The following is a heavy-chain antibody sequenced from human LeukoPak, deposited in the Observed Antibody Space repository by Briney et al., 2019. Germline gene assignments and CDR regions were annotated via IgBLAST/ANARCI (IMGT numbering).Heavy chain of an antibody. CDR3: ARVLSDCWFDP. CDR2: IYHSGST. CDR1: GGSISSGGYS. J-gene: IGHJ5*02. Sequence: SETLSLTCAVSGGSISSGGYSWSWIRQPPGKGLEWIGYIYHSGSTYYNPSLKSRVTISVDRSKNQFSLKLSSVTAADTAVYYCARVLSDCWFDPWGQGTLVTVSS. V-gene: IGHV4-30-2*01. D-gene: IGHD2-21*01.